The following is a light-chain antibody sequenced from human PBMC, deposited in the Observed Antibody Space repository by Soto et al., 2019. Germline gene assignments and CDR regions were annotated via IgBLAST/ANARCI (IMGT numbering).Light chain of an antibody. CDR3: SSYTSISNVV. CDR1: SSDVGGYNY. V-gene: IGLV2-14*01. J-gene: IGLJ2*01. Sequence: QSVLTQPASVSGSPGQSITISCTGTSSDVGGYNYVSWYQQHPGKAPKLVIYDVSSRPSGVSNRFSGSKSGNTASLTISGLQAEDEADYYCSSYTSISNVVFGGGTQLTVL. CDR2: DVS.